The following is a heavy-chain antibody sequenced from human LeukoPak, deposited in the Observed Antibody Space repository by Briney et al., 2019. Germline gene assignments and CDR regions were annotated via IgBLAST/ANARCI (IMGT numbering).Heavy chain of an antibody. CDR1: GYTFTDYY. CDR2: INPSRGGT. CDR3: ANWGGRAHYFDY. J-gene: IGHJ4*02. D-gene: IGHD7-27*01. Sequence: ASVTVSCKASGYTFTDYYIHWVRQAPGQGLEWIGWINPSRGGTDYVQNFQGRVTMTRDTSISTAYMELSRLRSDDTAVYYCANWGGRAHYFDYWGQGTLVT. V-gene: IGHV1-2*02.